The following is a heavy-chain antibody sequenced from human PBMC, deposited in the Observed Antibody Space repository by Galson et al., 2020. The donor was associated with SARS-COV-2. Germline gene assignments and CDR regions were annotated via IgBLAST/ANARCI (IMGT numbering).Heavy chain of an antibody. V-gene: IGHV3-33*01. CDR3: ARDPGYCSRTSCTWGWFDP. CDR1: GFTFSIFG. CDR2: IWFDGSNK. Sequence: GESLKISCAASGFTFSIFGMHWVRQAPGNGLEWVAVIWFDGSNKYYADSVKGRFTISRDNSKNTLYLQMNSLRAEDTAVYHCARDPGYCSRTSCTWGWFDPWGQGTLVTVSS. D-gene: IGHD2-2*03. J-gene: IGHJ5*02.